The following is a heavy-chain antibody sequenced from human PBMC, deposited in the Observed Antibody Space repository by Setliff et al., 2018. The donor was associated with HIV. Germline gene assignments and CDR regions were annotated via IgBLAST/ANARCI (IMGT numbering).Heavy chain of an antibody. J-gene: IGHJ3*01. CDR1: GGSISSSSYY. D-gene: IGHD2-15*01. CDR2: LYYSGST. CDR3: ARRIAPGWWGGNSGDAFDL. V-gene: IGHV4-39*01. Sequence: SETLSLTCTVSGGSISSSSYYWGWIRQPPGKGPEWIGSLYYSGSTYYNPSLKSRVTMSVDTSKNQFSLKLSSVTAADTAVYYCARRIAPGWWGGNSGDAFDLWGQGTMVTVSS.